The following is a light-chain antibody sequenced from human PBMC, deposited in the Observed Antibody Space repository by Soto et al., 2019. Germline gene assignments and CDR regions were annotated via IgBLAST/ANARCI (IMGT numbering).Light chain of an antibody. Sequence: EIVFGRTRASLSLSLGEGATPSRTGRQSVSRSYLAWYQQKPGQAPRLLIYGTSSRATGIPDRFSGSGSGTDFTLTISSLQSEDFAVYYCQQYNNWPTLYTFGQGTRLEI. V-gene: IGKV3D-15*01. CDR3: QQYNNWPTLYT. J-gene: IGKJ5*01. CDR1: QSVSRSY. CDR2: GTS.